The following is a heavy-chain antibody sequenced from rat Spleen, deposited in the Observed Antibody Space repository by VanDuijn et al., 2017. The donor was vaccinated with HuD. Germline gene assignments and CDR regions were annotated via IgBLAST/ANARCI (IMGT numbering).Heavy chain of an antibody. CDR3: ATGRYHGYTSWYFDY. D-gene: IGHD1-9*01. J-gene: IGHJ2*01. CDR2: IIPSDGST. CDR1: GFTFTNYY. Sequence: EVQLVESGGGLVQPGRSLNLSCAASGFTFTNYYMAWVRQAPTKGLEWVAAIIPSDGSTYYIDSVKGRFTISRDNAKSTQYLQMDSLRSEDTATYYCATGRYHGYTSWYFDYWGQGVMVTVSS. V-gene: IGHV5-27*01.